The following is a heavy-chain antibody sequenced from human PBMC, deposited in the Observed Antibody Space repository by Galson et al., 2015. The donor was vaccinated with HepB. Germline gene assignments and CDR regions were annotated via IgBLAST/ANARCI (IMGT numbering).Heavy chain of an antibody. V-gene: IGHV1-3*01. CDR1: GYIFTAYS. J-gene: IGHJ4*02. Sequence: SVKVSCKASGYIFTAYSMHWVRQDPGQRLEWMGWINAGNGNTKYSQKFQGRVTFSRDTSASTAYVELSSLRSEDTAVYYCARGDQGYYDNSGYYWGQGTLVTVSS. CDR2: INAGNGNT. D-gene: IGHD3-22*01. CDR3: ARGDQGYYDNSGYY.